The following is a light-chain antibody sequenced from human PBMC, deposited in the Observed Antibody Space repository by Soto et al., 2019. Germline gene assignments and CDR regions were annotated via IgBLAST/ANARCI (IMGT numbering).Light chain of an antibody. V-gene: IGLV1-47*01. CDR2: RSH. CDR3: ASWDDSLRGYV. J-gene: IGLJ1*01. Sequence: QSVLTQPPSASGTPGQRVTISCSGSSSNIGSKYVSWFQHLPGTAPKVLIYRSHQRPSGVPDRFSGSKSGTSASLAISGLRSEDEADYYCASWDDSLRGYVFGTGTKVTVL. CDR1: SSNIGSKY.